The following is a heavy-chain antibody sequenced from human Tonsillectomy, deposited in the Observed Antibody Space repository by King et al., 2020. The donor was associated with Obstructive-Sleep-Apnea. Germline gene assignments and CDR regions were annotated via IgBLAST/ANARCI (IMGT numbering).Heavy chain of an antibody. CDR2: IYSGGST. CDR3: ATSSGYYFTEYGMDV. V-gene: IGHV3-66*01. D-gene: IGHD3-22*01. Sequence: VQLVESGGGLVQPGGSLRLSCAASGFSVSRNYMTWVRQAPGKGLEWVSVIYSGGSTEYADSVKGRFTISSENSQNTLYLQMNGLRAEDTAVYYCATSSGYYFTEYGMDVWGQGTTVTVSS. CDR1: GFSVSRNY. J-gene: IGHJ6*02.